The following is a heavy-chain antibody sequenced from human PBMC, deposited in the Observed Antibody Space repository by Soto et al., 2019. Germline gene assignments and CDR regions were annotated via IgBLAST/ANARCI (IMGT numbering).Heavy chain of an antibody. CDR2: ISYDGSNK. V-gene: IGHV3-30-3*01. J-gene: IGHJ6*02. CDR1: GFTFSSYA. CDR3: ARDLTTIVLMVYAIPLPHYGMDV. Sequence: PGGSLRLSCAASGFTFSSYAMHWVRQAPGKGLEWVAVISYDGSNKYYADSVKGRSTISRDNSKNTLYLQMNSLRAEDTAVYYCARDLTTIVLMVYAIPLPHYGMDVWGQGTTVTVSS. D-gene: IGHD2-8*01.